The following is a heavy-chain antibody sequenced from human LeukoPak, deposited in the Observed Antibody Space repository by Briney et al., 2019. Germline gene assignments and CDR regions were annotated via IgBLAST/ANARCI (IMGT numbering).Heavy chain of an antibody. J-gene: IGHJ3*02. CDR3: ARTLTGEGDAFDI. CDR1: GGSFSGYY. Sequence: SETLSLTCAVYGGSFSGYYWSWIRQPPGRGLEWIGEINHRGSTNYNPSLKSRVTISIDTSKKQFSLKLSSVTAADTAVYYCARTLTGEGDAFDIWGQGTMVTVSS. V-gene: IGHV4-34*01. D-gene: IGHD7-27*01. CDR2: INHRGST.